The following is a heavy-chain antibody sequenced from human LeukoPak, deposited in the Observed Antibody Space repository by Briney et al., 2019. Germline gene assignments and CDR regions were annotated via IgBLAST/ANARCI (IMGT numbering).Heavy chain of an antibody. J-gene: IGHJ4*02. CDR1: RFTFSRYA. CDR2: IIGSGGTT. Sequence: GGSLRLFCAASRFTFSRYAMRWVRQAPGKGLEWVSDIIGSGGTTYYADSVKGRFTIARDNSKNTLFLQMNSLRAEDTAFYYCAKSRTTYPTSTPGEGWGQGTLVTVSP. V-gene: IGHV3-23*01. D-gene: IGHD2-2*01. CDR3: AKSRTTYPTSTPGEG.